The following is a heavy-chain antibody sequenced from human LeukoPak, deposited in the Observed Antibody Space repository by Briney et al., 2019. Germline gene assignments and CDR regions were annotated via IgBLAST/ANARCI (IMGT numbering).Heavy chain of an antibody. CDR2: IYSGGST. D-gene: IGHD3-22*01. V-gene: IGHV3-53*01. CDR3: ARIYDSSGYTPGY. J-gene: IGHJ4*02. Sequence: GGSLRLSCAASGFTVSSNYMSWVRQAPGKGLEWVSVIYSGGSTYYADSVKGRFTISRDNSKNTLYLQMNSLRAEDTAVYYCARIYDSSGYTPGYWGQGTLVTVSS. CDR1: GFTVSSNY.